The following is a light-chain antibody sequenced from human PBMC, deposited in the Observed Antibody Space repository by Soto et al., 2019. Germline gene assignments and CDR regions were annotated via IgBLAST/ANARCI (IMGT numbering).Light chain of an antibody. CDR1: QRVSSGY. Sequence: EIVLNQSPGTLSLYPGERATLSCRASQRVSSGYLAWYQQKPGQAPRLLIYGASNRATDIPDRFSGRGSGTDFTLTISRLEPEDFAVYYCQQYGSSPPSSTFGQGTRLAIK. J-gene: IGKJ5*01. V-gene: IGKV3-20*01. CDR3: QQYGSSPPSST. CDR2: GAS.